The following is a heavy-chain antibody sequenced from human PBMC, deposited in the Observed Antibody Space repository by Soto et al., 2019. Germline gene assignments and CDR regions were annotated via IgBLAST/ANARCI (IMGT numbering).Heavy chain of an antibody. CDR3: ARSGINSPDRWMVDPVQH. Sequence: GASVKVSCKASGGTFSSYAISWVRQAPGQGLEWMGGIIPIFGTANYAQKFQGRVTITADESTSTAYMELSSLRSEDTAVYYCARSGINSPDRWMVDPVQHRGQGTLVTVSS. V-gene: IGHV1-69*13. D-gene: IGHD6-19*01. CDR1: GGTFSSYA. CDR2: IIPIFGTA. J-gene: IGHJ1*01.